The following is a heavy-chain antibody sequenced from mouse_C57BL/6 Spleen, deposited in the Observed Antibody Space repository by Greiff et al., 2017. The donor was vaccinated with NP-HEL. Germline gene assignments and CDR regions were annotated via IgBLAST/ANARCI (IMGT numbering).Heavy chain of an antibody. CDR1: GYAFSSYW. CDR2: IYPGDGDT. D-gene: IGHD1-1*01. Sequence: VQLQQSGAELVKPGASVKISCKASGYAFSSYWMNWVKQRPGKGLEWIGQIYPGDGDTNYNGKFKGKATLTADKSSSTAYMQLSSLTSEDSAVYFCARGIFITTVEDAMDYWGQGTSVTVSS. J-gene: IGHJ4*01. CDR3: ARGIFITTVEDAMDY. V-gene: IGHV1-80*01.